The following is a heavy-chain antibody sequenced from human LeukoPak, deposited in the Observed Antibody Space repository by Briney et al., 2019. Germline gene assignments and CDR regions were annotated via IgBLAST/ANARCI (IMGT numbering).Heavy chain of an antibody. D-gene: IGHD3-22*01. J-gene: IGHJ1*01. CDR3: AKEGDSSGYYFLAEYFQH. CDR2: ICGSGGST. Sequence: GGSLRLSCAASGFTFSSYAMSWVRQAPGKGLEWVSAICGSGGSTYYADSVKGRFTISRDNSKNTLYLQMNSLRAEDTAVYYCAKEGDSSGYYFLAEYFQHWGQGTLVTVSS. CDR1: GFTFSSYA. V-gene: IGHV3-23*01.